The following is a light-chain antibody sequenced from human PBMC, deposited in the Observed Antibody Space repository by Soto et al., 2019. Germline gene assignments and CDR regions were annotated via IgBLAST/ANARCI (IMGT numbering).Light chain of an antibody. CDR3: PQSSSPLST. CDR2: AAS. J-gene: IGKJ2*01. Sequence: DIQMTQSPSSLSASVGDRVTITCRASQSISSYLNWYQQKPGKAPKLLIYAASSLQSGVPSRFSGSGSGTDFTLTISSLQPEDFVTYYCPQSSSPLSTSGQGP. CDR1: QSISSY. V-gene: IGKV1-39*01.